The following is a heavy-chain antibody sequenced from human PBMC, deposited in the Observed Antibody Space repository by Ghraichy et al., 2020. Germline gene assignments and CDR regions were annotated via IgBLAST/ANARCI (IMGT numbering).Heavy chain of an antibody. J-gene: IGHJ5*02. CDR3: ARVTLRKYCSSTSCYAFDWFDP. D-gene: IGHD2-2*01. V-gene: IGHV4-39*07. CDR2: IYYSGST. Sequence: SETLYLTCTVSGGSISSSSYYWGWIRQPPGKGLEWIGSIYYSGSTYYNPSLKSRVTISVDTSKNQFSLKLSSVTAADTAVYYCARVTLRKYCSSTSCYAFDWFDPWGQGTLVTVSS. CDR1: GGSISSSSYY.